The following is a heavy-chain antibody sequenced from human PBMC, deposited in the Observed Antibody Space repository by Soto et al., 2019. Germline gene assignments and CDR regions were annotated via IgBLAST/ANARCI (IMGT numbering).Heavy chain of an antibody. V-gene: IGHV4-61*08. Sequence: PSETLSLTCTVSGGSISSGGYYWSWIRQHPGKGLEWIGYIYYTGSTNYNPSLKIRVPISLDTSKNQFSLKLSSVTSADTAVYYCARHSWELRKTFDYWGQGTLVTVSS. D-gene: IGHD1-7*01. J-gene: IGHJ4*01. CDR3: ARHSWELRKTFDY. CDR1: GGSISSGGYY. CDR2: IYYTGST.